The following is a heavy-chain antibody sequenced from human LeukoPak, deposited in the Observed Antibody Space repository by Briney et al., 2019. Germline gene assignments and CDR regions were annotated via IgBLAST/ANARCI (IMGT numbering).Heavy chain of an antibody. CDR2: ISGSGGST. CDR3: AKGSGWYV. J-gene: IGHJ4*02. V-gene: IGHV3-23*01. CDR1: GFTFSSSS. D-gene: IGHD6-19*01. Sequence: GGSLRLSCAASGFTFSSSSMSWVRQAPGKRLEWVSVISGSGGSTDYADSVKGRFTISRDNSKNTLYLQINSLRAEDTAVYYCAKGSGWYVWGQGTLVTVSS.